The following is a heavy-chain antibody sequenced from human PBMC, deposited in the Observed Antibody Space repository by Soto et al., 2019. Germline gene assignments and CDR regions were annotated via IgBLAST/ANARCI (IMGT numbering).Heavy chain of an antibody. Sequence: GGSLRLSCAASGFTFSDHYMDWVRQAPGKGLEWVGRTRNKANSYTTEYAASVKGRFTISRDDSKNSLYLQMNSLKTEDTAVYYCASWSRGDFWSGYRSFDGYYYYMDVWGKGTTVTVSS. V-gene: IGHV3-72*01. D-gene: IGHD3-3*01. J-gene: IGHJ6*03. CDR2: TRNKANSYTT. CDR3: ASWSRGDFWSGYRSFDGYYYYMDV. CDR1: GFTFSDHY.